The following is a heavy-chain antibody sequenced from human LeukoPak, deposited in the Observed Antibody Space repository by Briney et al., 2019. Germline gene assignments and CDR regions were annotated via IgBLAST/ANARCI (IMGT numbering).Heavy chain of an antibody. V-gene: IGHV3-21*04. J-gene: IGHJ4*02. D-gene: IGHD1-26*01. Sequence: GGSLRHSCAASGFTFSSYSMNWVRQAPGKGLEWVSSISSSSSYIYYADSVKGRFTISRDNSKNTLYLQMNSLRAEDTAVYYCAKVIGVGATTFDYWGQGTLVTVSS. CDR1: GFTFSSYS. CDR2: ISSSSSYI. CDR3: AKVIGVGATTFDY.